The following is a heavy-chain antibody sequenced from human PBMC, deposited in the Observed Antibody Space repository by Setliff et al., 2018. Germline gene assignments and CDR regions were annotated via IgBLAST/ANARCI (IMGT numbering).Heavy chain of an antibody. Sequence: PGGSLRLSCAASGFAFSTYGIHWVRHTPGKGLEWVAYIRYGGTKKDYADYVRGRFTISRDDSQNTVSLQMSSLRAEDTAVYYCGRDVFDFRTGQGGPWGQGTRVTVSS. CDR2: IRYGGTKK. CDR3: GRDVFDFRTGQGGP. V-gene: IGHV3-30*02. CDR1: GFAFSTYG. J-gene: IGHJ5*02. D-gene: IGHD3-3*01.